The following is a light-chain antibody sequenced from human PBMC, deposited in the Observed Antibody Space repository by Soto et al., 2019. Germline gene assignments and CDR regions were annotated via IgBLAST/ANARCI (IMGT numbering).Light chain of an antibody. J-gene: IGKJ2*01. Sequence: DIQMTQSPSSLSASVGDRVTITCRASQSIRSYLNWYQQKPGKAPKLLIYAAFSLQSGVPSRFSGSGSGTDFTLTISSLQPEDCAAYYCQQSYSSPYTFGQGTKLEIK. CDR3: QQSYSSPYT. CDR1: QSIRSY. CDR2: AAF. V-gene: IGKV1-39*01.